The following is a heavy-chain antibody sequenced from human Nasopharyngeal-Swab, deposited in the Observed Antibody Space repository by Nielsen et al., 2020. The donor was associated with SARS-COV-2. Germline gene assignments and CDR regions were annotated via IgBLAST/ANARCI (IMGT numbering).Heavy chain of an antibody. CDR1: GFTFSSYG. CDR3: ARGGLDSSSWYGYYFDY. CDR2: IWHDGSNK. D-gene: IGHD6-13*01. Sequence: GESLKISCAASGFTFSSYGMHWVRQAPGKGLEWVAVIWHDGSNKYYADSVKGRFTISRDNSKNTLYLQMNSLRAEDTAVYYCARGGLDSSSWYGYYFDYWGQGTLVTVSS. V-gene: IGHV3-33*08. J-gene: IGHJ4*02.